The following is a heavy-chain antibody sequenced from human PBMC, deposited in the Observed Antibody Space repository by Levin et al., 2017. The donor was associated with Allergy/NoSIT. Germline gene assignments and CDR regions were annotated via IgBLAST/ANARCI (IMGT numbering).Heavy chain of an antibody. Sequence: PSETLSLTCAASGFTFSSYSMNWVRQAPGKGLEWVSSISSSSSYIYYADSVKGRFTISRDNAQNSLYLQMISLRAEDTAVYYCARGGVYNYGSDYWGQGTLVTVSS. D-gene: IGHD5-18*01. CDR3: ARGGVYNYGSDY. CDR1: GFTFSSYS. CDR2: ISSSSSYI. J-gene: IGHJ4*02. V-gene: IGHV3-21*01.